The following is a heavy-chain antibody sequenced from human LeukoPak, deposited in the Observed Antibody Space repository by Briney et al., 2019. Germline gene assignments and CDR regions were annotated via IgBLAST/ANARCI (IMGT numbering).Heavy chain of an antibody. V-gene: IGHV4-59*12. Sequence: SETLSLTCTVSGGSISSYYWSWIRQPPGKGLEWIGYIYHSGSTYYNPSLKSRVTISVDKPKNQFSLKLSSVTAADTAVYYCARDLLLWFGEKWGAFDIWGQGTMVTVSS. CDR3: ARDLLLWFGEKWGAFDI. CDR1: GGSISSYY. CDR2: IYHSGST. J-gene: IGHJ3*02. D-gene: IGHD3-10*01.